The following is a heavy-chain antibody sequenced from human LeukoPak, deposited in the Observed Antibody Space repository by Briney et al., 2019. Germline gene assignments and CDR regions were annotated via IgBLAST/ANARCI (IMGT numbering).Heavy chain of an antibody. CDR3: ARSIRFLEWFFDY. D-gene: IGHD3-3*01. V-gene: IGHV3-21*06. J-gene: IGHJ4*02. Sequence: GGSLRLSCAASGFTFSSYSMNWVRQAPGKGLEWVSSISSSSSYIYYADSVKGRFTISRDNAKNSLYLQMNSLRAEDTAVYYCARSIRFLEWFFDYWGQGSLVTVSS. CDR1: GFTFSSYS. CDR2: ISSSSSYI.